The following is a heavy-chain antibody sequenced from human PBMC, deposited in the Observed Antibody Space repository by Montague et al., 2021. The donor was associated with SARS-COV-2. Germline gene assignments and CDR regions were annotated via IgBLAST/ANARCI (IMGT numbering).Heavy chain of an antibody. CDR1: GFTFSSYA. D-gene: IGHD5-24*01. CDR3: AAEMATISAPLDC. CDR2: ISYDGSNK. Sequence: SLRLSCAASGFTFSSYAMHWVRQAPGKGLEWVAVISYDGSNKYYADSVKGRFTISRDNSKNTLYLQMNSLRAEDTAVYYCAAEMATISAPLDCWGQGTLVTVSS. J-gene: IGHJ4*02. V-gene: IGHV3-30*04.